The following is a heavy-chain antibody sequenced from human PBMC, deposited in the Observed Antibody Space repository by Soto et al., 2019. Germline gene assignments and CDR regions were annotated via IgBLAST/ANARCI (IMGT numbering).Heavy chain of an antibody. CDR2: ISYDGSNK. J-gene: IGHJ6*02. D-gene: IGHD6-19*01. Sequence: SLRLSWAASGFTLSSYGVHWVRQAPGKGLEWVAVISYDGSNKHYADSVKGRFTISRDSSKTTLYLQMNSLRAEYTAVYYCASDRYCSGSMGYDYYCGVDVWGQGTTVTGFS. CDR1: GFTLSSYG. CDR3: ASDRYCSGSMGYDYYCGVDV. V-gene: IGHV3-30-3*01.